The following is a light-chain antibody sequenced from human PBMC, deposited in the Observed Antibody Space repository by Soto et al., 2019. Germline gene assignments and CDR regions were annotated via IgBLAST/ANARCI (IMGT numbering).Light chain of an antibody. CDR1: QSVLYSSNNKNY. Sequence: DIVMTQSPDSLAVSLGERATINCKSSQSVLYSSNNKNYLAWYQQKPGQPPKLLGYWASTRESGVPDRFSGSGSGTDFALTISSLQAEDVAVYYCQQYYSTPLTFGGGTKVEIK. V-gene: IGKV4-1*01. CDR3: QQYYSTPLT. J-gene: IGKJ4*01. CDR2: WAS.